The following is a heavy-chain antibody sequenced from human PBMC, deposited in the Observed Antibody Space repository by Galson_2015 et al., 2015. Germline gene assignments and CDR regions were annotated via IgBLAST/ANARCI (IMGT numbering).Heavy chain of an antibody. CDR1: GYTFTSYA. V-gene: IGHV1-3*01. D-gene: IGHD1-1*01. J-gene: IGHJ4*02. CDR3: ARGEGGTTHFDY. Sequence: SVKVSCKASGYTFTSYAMHWVRQAPGQRLEWMGWINAGNGNTKYSQKFQGRVTITRDTSASTAYMELSSLRSEDTAVYYCARGEGGTTHFDYWGQGTLAPVSS. CDR2: INAGNGNT.